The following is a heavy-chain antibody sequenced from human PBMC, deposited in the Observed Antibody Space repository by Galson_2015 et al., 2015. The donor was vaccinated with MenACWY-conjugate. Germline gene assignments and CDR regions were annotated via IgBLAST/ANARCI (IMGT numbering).Heavy chain of an antibody. CDR1: GFSLSTSGVG. CDR3: SRTGATPGDY. Sequence: PALVKPTQTLTLTFTFSGFSLSTSGVGVGWIRQPPGKALEWLALIYWDDDKRYSPSLRSRLTITKDTSKNHVVLTMTNMDPVDTATYYCSRTGATPGDYWGQGTLVTVSS. CDR2: IYWDDDK. D-gene: IGHD2-15*01. V-gene: IGHV2-5*02. J-gene: IGHJ4*02.